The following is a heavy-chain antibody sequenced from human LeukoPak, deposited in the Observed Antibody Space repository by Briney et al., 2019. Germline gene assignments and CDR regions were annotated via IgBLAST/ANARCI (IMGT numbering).Heavy chain of an antibody. CDR2: IYSGDNT. D-gene: IGHD3-16*01. V-gene: IGHV3-NL1*01. CDR1: GFTFSSYG. Sequence: GGSLRLSCAASGFTFSSYGMHWVRQAPGKGLEWVSVIYSGDNTYYVESVKGRFTISRDNSKNTLFLQMTRLRAEDTAVYYCAGRRVLDASFDYWGQGTLVTVSS. CDR3: AGRRVLDASFDY. J-gene: IGHJ4*02.